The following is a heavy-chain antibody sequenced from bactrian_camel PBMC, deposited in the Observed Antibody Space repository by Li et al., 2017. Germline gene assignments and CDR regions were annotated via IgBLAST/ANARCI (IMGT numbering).Heavy chain of an antibody. Sequence: HVQLVESGGGSVQPGGSLRLSCSASGDTSSTTCMGWFRQAPGKEREGVAGFRRVSTTTYADSYADSVKGRFTISRDNAKGTSDLLMNNLKPEDTAVYYCAVQVGGCSFRGADFRSWGQGTQVTVS. V-gene: IGHV3S53*01. J-gene: IGHJ6*01. CDR3: AVQVGGCSFRGADFRS. CDR1: GDTSSTTC. D-gene: IGHD5*01. CDR2: FRRVSTT.